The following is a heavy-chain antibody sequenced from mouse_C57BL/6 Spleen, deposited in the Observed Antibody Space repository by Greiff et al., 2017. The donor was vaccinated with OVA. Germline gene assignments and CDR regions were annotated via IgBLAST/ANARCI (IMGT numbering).Heavy chain of an antibody. J-gene: IGHJ2*01. CDR1: GYTFTSYW. CDR3: ARGRNPAYYFDY. CDR2: IYPGSGST. V-gene: IGHV1-55*01. Sequence: QVQLQQSGAELVKPGASVKMSCKASGYTFTSYWITWVKQRTGQGLEWIGDIYPGSGSTNYNEKFKSKATLTVDTSSSTAYMQLSSLTSEDSAVYYCARGRNPAYYFDYWGQGTTLTVSS.